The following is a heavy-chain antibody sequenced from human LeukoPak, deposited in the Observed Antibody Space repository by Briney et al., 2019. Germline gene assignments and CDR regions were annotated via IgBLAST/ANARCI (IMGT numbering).Heavy chain of an antibody. Sequence: GGSLRLSCAASGFTFSSYWMTWVRPAPGKGLAWVANINQDGSGKYYVDSVKGRFTISRDNAKNSLYLQMNSLRAEDTAVYYCARDSGRREDYWGQGTLVTVSS. CDR1: GFTFSSYW. D-gene: IGHD1-26*01. J-gene: IGHJ4*02. CDR2: INQDGSGK. CDR3: ARDSGRREDY. V-gene: IGHV3-7*01.